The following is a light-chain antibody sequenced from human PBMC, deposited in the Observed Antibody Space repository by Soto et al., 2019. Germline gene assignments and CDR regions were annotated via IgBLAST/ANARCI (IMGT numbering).Light chain of an antibody. Sequence: EIVLTQSPTTLSLSPGERATLSCRASQSVSSHLTWYQQKPGQAPRLLIYDTSNRATGIPARFSGSGSGTDFTLTISSLEPEDFAFHYCQQRTNWRLSFGGGSKVEIK. V-gene: IGKV3-11*01. J-gene: IGKJ4*02. CDR3: QQRTNWRLS. CDR1: QSVSSH. CDR2: DTS.